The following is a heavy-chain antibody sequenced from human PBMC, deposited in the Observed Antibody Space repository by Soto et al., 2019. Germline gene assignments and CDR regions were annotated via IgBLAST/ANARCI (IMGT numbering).Heavy chain of an antibody. CDR3: AREVSFYDTTGAYDEDHFDK. CDR2: IDHSGDT. V-gene: IGHV4-34*01. Sequence: SETLSLTCAVHGGSVSGYYWNWIRQPPGKRLEWIGQIDHSGDTNYNPSLKNRVTISVDQSKKQFSLKVTSVTVADTAVYYCAREVSFYDTTGAYDEDHFDKWGRGTQVTVSS. CDR1: GGSVSGYY. J-gene: IGHJ4*02. D-gene: IGHD2-8*02.